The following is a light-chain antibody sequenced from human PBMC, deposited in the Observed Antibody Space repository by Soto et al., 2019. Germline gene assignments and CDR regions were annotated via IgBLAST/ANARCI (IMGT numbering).Light chain of an antibody. CDR3: QQYNNWPPD. J-gene: IGKJ4*01. V-gene: IGKV3-15*01. CDR2: GAS. CDR1: QSVSSN. Sequence: EIVMTQSPATLSVSPGERATLSCRASQSVSSNLAWYQQKPGQAPRLLIYGASTRATGIPARFSGSGSGTEFTLTISSLQSEDFAVYYCQQYNNWPPDFGGGTKVESK.